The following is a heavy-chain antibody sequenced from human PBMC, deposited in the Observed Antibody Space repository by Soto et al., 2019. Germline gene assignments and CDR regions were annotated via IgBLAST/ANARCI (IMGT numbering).Heavy chain of an antibody. CDR3: ARSSWNWFVP. Sequence: SETLSLTCTVSGGSISSGGYYWSWIRPHPGTGLEWIGYIYYSGSTYYNPSLKSRVTISVDTSKNQFSLKLSSVTAAEAAVYYCARSSWNWFVPWGKGTLVTVSS. J-gene: IGHJ5*02. V-gene: IGHV4-31*03. CDR1: GGSISSGGYY. CDR2: IYYSGST. D-gene: IGHD6-13*01.